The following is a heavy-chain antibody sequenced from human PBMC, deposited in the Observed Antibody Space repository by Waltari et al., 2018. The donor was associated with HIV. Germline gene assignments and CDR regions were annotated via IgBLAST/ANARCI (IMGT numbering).Heavy chain of an antibody. J-gene: IGHJ4*02. CDR3: AREGAYY. V-gene: IGHV3-30*01. CDR1: GFTFSSYA. CDR2: ISYDGSNK. Sequence: QVQLVESGGGVVQPGRSLRLSCAASGFTFSSYAMHWVRQAPGKGLEWVAVISYDGSNKYYADSVKGRFTISRDNSKNTLYLQMNSLRAEDTAVYYCAREGAYYWGQGTLVTVSS.